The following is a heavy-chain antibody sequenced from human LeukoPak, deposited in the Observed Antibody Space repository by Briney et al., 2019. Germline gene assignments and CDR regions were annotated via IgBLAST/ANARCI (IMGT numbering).Heavy chain of an antibody. D-gene: IGHD3-10*01. CDR3: AKDPSYSRENY. Sequence: GGSLGLSCAASGFTFSSYAMSWVRQAPGKGLEWVSVISGSGASTYYADSVKGRFTISRDNSKNMLYMQMSCLRAEDTAVYYCAKDPSYSRENYWGQGTLVTVSS. J-gene: IGHJ4*02. CDR1: GFTFSSYA. V-gene: IGHV3-23*01. CDR2: ISGSGAST.